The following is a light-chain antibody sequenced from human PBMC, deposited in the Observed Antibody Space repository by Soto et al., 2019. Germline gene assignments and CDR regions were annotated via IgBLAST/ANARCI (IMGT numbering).Light chain of an antibody. J-gene: IGKJ3*01. Sequence: EIVLTQSPSTLSLSPGDRATLSCRASQSVRSYLAWYQQKPGKTPRLLIYDAFNRATGIPARFSGSGSGTDFTLTISSLEPEDFAFYYCQQRGNWPQTFGPGTKVDI. CDR3: QQRGNWPQT. CDR2: DAF. V-gene: IGKV3-11*01. CDR1: QSVRSY.